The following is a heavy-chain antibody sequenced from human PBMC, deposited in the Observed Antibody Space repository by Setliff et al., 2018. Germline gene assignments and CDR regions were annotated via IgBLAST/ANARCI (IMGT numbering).Heavy chain of an antibody. Sequence: SETLSLTCSVSGDSINRNYWSWIRQPPGKGLEWIGYIYYRGSTNYNSSLKSRVTISIDMSTNQFSLKLTSATAADTAIYFCAAVGIATGGGWFDPWGQGTLVTVSS. D-gene: IGHD2-21*01. J-gene: IGHJ5*02. CDR3: AAVGIATGGGWFDP. CDR1: GDSINRNY. CDR2: IYYRGST. V-gene: IGHV4-59*01.